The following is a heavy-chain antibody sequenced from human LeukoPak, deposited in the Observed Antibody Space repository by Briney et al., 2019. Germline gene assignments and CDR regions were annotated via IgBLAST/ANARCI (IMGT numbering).Heavy chain of an antibody. J-gene: IGHJ4*02. CDR2: INPNSGGT. V-gene: IGHV1-2*02. D-gene: IGHD3-10*01. Sequence: ASVTVSCMASGYTFTGYYMHWVRQAPGQGLEGMGWINPNSGGTNYAQKFQGRVTMTRDTSISTAYMELSRLRSDDTAVYYCARGTVMVRGVSPRYNFDYWGQGTLVTVSS. CDR1: GYTFTGYY. CDR3: ARGTVMVRGVSPRYNFDY.